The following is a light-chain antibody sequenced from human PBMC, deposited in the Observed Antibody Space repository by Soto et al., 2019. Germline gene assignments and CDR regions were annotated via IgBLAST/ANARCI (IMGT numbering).Light chain of an antibody. CDR1: QSISSS. V-gene: IGKV1-5*03. CDR2: KAS. CDR3: QSYNGYWT. Sequence: DFQMTQSPSTLSASVGDRVTITCRASQSISSSLAWYQQKPGKAPKVLIYKASSLEGGVPSRFSGSGSGTEFTLTISSLQPDDFASYYCQSYNGYWTLGQGTKVDIK. J-gene: IGKJ1*01.